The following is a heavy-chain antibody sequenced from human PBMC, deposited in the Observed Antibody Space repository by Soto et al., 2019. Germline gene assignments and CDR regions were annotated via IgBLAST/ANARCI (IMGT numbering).Heavy chain of an antibody. J-gene: IGHJ5*02. D-gene: IGHD3-10*01. Sequence: SETLSLTCTVSGGSISRYSWSWIRQPPGKGLEWIAYFYYSGSTSYNPSLKSRVTISIDMSKNQFSLNLSSVTAADTAVYYCSGRVTDAPTWGQGALVTVSS. CDR3: SGRVTDAPT. CDR2: FYYSGST. CDR1: GGSISRYS. V-gene: IGHV4-59*03.